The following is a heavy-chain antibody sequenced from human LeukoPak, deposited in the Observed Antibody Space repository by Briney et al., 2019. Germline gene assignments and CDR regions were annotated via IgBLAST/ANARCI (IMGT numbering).Heavy chain of an antibody. J-gene: IGHJ4*01. V-gene: IGHV1-2*06. CDR1: GYTFSDYF. CDR2: INPYTGET. Sequence: ASVKVSCRTSGYTFSDYFLHWVRQAPGQGLEWMGQINPYTGETIFAQKFQTRVTLTRDTSISTAYMELTRLKSDDAAVFYCARAQTADHPFDLWGQGTLVTVSS. CDR3: ARAQTADHPFDL. D-gene: IGHD7-27*01.